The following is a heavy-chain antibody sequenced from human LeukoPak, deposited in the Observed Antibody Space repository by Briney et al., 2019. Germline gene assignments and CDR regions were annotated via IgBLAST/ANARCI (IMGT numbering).Heavy chain of an antibody. Sequence: GGSLRLSCAASGFTFSSYWMHWVRQAPGKGLVWVSRINSDGTTTTYADSVKGRFTISRDNAKNTLYLQMNSLGVGDTAVYYCARDLGRYYGWGQGTLVTVSS. D-gene: IGHD3-3*01. CDR1: GFTFSSYW. J-gene: IGHJ4*02. CDR2: INSDGTTT. V-gene: IGHV3-74*03. CDR3: ARDLGRYYG.